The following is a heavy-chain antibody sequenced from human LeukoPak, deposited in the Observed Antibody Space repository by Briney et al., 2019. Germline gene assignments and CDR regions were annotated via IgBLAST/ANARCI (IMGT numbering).Heavy chain of an antibody. Sequence: GESLKISCKGSGYSFTSYWISWVRQMPGKGLEWMGRIVPSDSYTNYSPSFQGHVTISADKSISTAYLQWSSLKASDTAMYYCARRALPPAYCGGDCFDAFDIWGQGTMVTVSS. CDR2: IVPSDSYT. CDR3: ARRALPPAYCGGDCFDAFDI. V-gene: IGHV5-10-1*01. J-gene: IGHJ3*02. CDR1: GYSFTSYW. D-gene: IGHD2-21*02.